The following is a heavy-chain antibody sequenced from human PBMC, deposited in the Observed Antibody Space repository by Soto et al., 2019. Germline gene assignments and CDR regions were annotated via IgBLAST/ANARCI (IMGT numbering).Heavy chain of an antibody. CDR3: AREFSSTSYYYYYGMDV. CDR1: GFTFSSYA. J-gene: IGHJ6*02. D-gene: IGHD2-2*01. Sequence: GGPLRLSCAASGFTFSSYAMHWVRQAPGKGLEWVAVISYDGSNKYYADSVKGRFTISRDNSKNTLYLQMNSLRAEDTAVYYCAREFSSTSYYYYYGMDVWGQGTTVTVSS. CDR2: ISYDGSNK. V-gene: IGHV3-30-3*01.